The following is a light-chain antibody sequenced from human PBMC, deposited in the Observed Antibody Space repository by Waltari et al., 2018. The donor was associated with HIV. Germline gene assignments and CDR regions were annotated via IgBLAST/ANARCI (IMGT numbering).Light chain of an antibody. V-gene: IGKV1-13*02. J-gene: IGKJ2*01. CDR1: QGLRNA. CDR3: QQFRSYPRT. CDR2: DAS. Sequence: AIQLTQSPSSLSASVGDRVTITCRASQGLRNALAWYQQKPGRPPKLLIYDASTLEGGVPSRLSGSMSGTDFNLTISNLQPEDSATYYCQQFRSYPRTFGQGATLEIK.